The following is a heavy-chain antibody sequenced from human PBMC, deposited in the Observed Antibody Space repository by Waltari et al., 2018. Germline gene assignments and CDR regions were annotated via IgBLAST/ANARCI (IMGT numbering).Heavy chain of an antibody. J-gene: IGHJ6*02. D-gene: IGHD2-15*01. CDR3: AKGCSGVTCNSGELGMDV. CDR1: GLTFSSYA. Sequence: EVQLLESGGGLVQPGGSLRLSCAASGLTFSSYAMNWVRQSPGKGLGWVSAISGIGGTSYYADSVKGRFTISRANSKNTLYLQMNSLRADDTAVYYCAKGCSGVTCNSGELGMDVWGQGTTVTVSS. V-gene: IGHV3-23*01. CDR2: ISGIGGTS.